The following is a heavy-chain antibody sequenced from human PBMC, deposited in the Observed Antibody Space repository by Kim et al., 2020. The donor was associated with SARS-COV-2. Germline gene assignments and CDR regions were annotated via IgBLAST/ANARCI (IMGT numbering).Heavy chain of an antibody. J-gene: IGHJ6*03. Sequence: ESGRGRVTISRDNAKNSLYLQMNSLRAEDTAVYYCARDRRRGNYYYYYMDVWGKGTAGAVAS. V-gene: IGHV3-11*04. CDR3: ARDRRRGNYYYYYMDV.